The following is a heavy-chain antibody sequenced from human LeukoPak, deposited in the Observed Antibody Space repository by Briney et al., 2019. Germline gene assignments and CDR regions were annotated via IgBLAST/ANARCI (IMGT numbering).Heavy chain of an antibody. CDR3: TRKNNVDFSEYWFEFDH. V-gene: IGHV3-73*01. CDR2: IRTKKNTYAT. D-gene: IGHD2/OR15-2a*01. J-gene: IGHJ4*02. CDR1: GFSFSDSA. Sequence: GGSLKLSCAASGFSFSDSALHWVRQASGKGPGWLGRIRTKKNTYATAYAASVKGRFTISRDDSKNTVYLQMSSLKTDDTAVYYCTRKNNVDFSEYWFEFDHWGLGTLVTVSS.